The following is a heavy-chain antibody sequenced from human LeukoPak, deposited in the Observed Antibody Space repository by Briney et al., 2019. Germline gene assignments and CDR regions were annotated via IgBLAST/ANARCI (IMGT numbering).Heavy chain of an antibody. V-gene: IGHV3-64*01. Sequence: GGSLRLSCAASGFPFRSYAMHWVRQAPGKELEYVSAITLDGISTYYANSVKGRFTISRDNSKNMVYLELNSLRAEDTAVYYCAKNHEHGRYAGFDFWAEGALVAVSS. CDR2: ITLDGIST. CDR3: AKNHEHGRYAGFDF. J-gene: IGHJ3*01. CDR1: GFPFRSYA. D-gene: IGHD2-2*01.